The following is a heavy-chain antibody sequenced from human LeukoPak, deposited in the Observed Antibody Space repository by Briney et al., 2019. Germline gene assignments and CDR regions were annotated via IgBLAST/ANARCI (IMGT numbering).Heavy chain of an antibody. V-gene: IGHV4-34*01. CDR3: ARDGPGGIMVVAPTHYFHY. CDR1: GGSFSAYY. CDR2: INHSGST. J-gene: IGHJ4*02. Sequence: SETLSLTCAVYGGSFSAYYLTWIRQPPGKGLEWIGEINHSGSTNYNPSLKSRVTISVDTSKNQFSLKLNSVTAADTAVYYCARDGPGGIMVVAPTHYFHYWGQGTLVTVSS. D-gene: IGHD2-15*01.